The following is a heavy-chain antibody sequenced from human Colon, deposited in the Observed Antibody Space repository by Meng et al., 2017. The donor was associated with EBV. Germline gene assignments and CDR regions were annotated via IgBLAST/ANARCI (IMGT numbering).Heavy chain of an antibody. CDR2: IYHGGTT. CDR1: GDSISSGDYT. D-gene: IGHD2-21*02. CDR3: ARGPYCGGDCYWFDP. J-gene: IGHJ5*02. Sequence: PPLQGPVSGPVHLYQHLSLPCAVSGDSISSGDYTWSWIRQPPGQGLEWIGYIYHGGTTYNTSLKSRVTISVDNSKNQFSLRLTSVTAADTAVYYCARGPYCGGDCYWFDPWGQGTLVTVSS. V-gene: IGHV4-30-2*01.